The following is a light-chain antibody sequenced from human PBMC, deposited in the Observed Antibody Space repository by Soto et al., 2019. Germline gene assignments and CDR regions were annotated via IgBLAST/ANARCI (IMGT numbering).Light chain of an antibody. CDR3: QTWGTGIQV. Sequence: QLVLTQSPSASASLGASVKLTCTLSSGHSSYAIAWHQQQPEKGPRFLMKLNSGGSHNKGDGIPDRFSGSSSGAERYLTISSLQSEDEADYYCQTWGTGIQVFGTGTKVTVL. CDR2: LNSGGSH. CDR1: SGHSSYA. J-gene: IGLJ1*01. V-gene: IGLV4-69*01.